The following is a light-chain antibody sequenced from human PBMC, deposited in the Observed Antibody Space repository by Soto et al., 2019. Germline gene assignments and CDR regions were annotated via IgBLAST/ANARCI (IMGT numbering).Light chain of an antibody. CDR1: SSDVGGYNY. V-gene: IGLV2-14*01. Sequence: QSVLTQPASVSGSPGQSITISCTGTSSDVGGYNYVSWYQQHPGKAPKLMIYEVSNRPSGVSARFSGSRSGNTASLTISGLQAEDESDYYCISYTSSSTWVFGRGTKLTVL. J-gene: IGLJ3*02. CDR2: EVS. CDR3: ISYTSSSTWV.